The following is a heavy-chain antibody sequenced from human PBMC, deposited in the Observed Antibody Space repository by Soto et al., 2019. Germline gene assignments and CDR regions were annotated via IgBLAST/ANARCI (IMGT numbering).Heavy chain of an antibody. V-gene: IGHV4-39*01. CDR1: GASISGSYYY. D-gene: IGHD1-20*01. J-gene: IGHJ4*02. Sequence: SETLSLTCAVSGASISGSYYYWAWLRQSPGKGPEWIGSVFYTGFTTYNPSLESRVSVSVDTSKSQFSLKLSAVTAADTAVYYCATSQKGYNWNYFDHWGQGALVTVSS. CDR3: ATSQKGYNWNYFDH. CDR2: VFYTGFT.